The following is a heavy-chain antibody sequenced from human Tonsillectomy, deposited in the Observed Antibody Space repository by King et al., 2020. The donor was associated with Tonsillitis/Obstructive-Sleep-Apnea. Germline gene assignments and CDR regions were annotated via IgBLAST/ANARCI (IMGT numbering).Heavy chain of an antibody. CDR1: GFTFGNAW. CDR2: IKSKTDGGTT. Sequence: DVQLVESGGGLVKPGGSLRLSCAASGFTFGNAWMNWVRQAPGKGLEWVGRIKSKTDGGTTDYAAPVKGRFTISRDDSKNTLYLQMNSLKTEDTAVYYCTTPYDYVWGSYPHWGQGTLVTVSS. D-gene: IGHD3-16*02. J-gene: IGHJ4*02. V-gene: IGHV3-15*07. CDR3: TTPYDYVWGSYPH.